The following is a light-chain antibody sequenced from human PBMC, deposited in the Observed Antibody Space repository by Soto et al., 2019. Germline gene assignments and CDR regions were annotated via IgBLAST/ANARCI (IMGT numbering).Light chain of an antibody. CDR1: SSDIAVYNF. J-gene: IGLJ2*01. Sequence: QSALTQPASVSGSPGQSINISCTGTSSDIAVYNFVSWYQQHPGKAPKLMIYEVSNRPSGVSNRFSASKSGNTASLTISGLQAEDEADYYCSSFTSSTTLVFGGGTKVTVL. CDR2: EVS. CDR3: SSFTSSTTLV. V-gene: IGLV2-14*01.